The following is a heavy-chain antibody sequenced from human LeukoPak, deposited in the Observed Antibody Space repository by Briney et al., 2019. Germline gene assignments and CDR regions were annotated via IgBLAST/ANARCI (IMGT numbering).Heavy chain of an antibody. CDR3: TRARLVGYCTSTSCYGGSYFDH. CDR1: GFTFGDYA. D-gene: IGHD2-2*01. V-gene: IGHV3-49*04. J-gene: IGHJ4*02. Sequence: GGSLRLSCTASGFTFGDYAMSWVRQAPGKGLEWVGFIRGKAYGGTTEYAASVKGRFTISRDDSKSIASLQMNSLKTEDTAVYYCTRARLVGYCTSTSCYGGSYFDHWGQGTLVTVSS. CDR2: IRGKAYGGTT.